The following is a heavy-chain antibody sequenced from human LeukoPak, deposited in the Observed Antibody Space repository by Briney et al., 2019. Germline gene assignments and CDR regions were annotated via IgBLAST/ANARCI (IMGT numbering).Heavy chain of an antibody. J-gene: IGHJ5*02. CDR1: GGTFSSYA. CDR2: IIPILGIA. Sequence: SVKVSCKASGGTFSSYAISWVRQAPGQGLEWMGRIIPILGIANYAQKFQGRVTITADKSTSTAYMELSSLRSEDTAVYYCARNEGGLVIIRYSWFDPWGQGTLVTVSS. D-gene: IGHD3-9*01. CDR3: ARNEGGLVIIRYSWFDP. V-gene: IGHV1-69*04.